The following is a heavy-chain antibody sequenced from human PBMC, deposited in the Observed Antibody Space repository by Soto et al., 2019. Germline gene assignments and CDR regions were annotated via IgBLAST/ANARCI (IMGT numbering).Heavy chain of an antibody. Sequence: QVQLVESGGGVVQPGRSLRLSCAASGFTFSSYAMHWVRQAPGKGLEWVAVISYDGSNKYYADSVKGRFTISRDNSKNTLYLQMNSLRAEDTAVYYCARGRRVAVAVYYGMDVWGQGTTVTVSS. CDR3: ARGRRVAVAVYYGMDV. D-gene: IGHD6-19*01. CDR1: GFTFSSYA. CDR2: ISYDGSNK. V-gene: IGHV3-30-3*01. J-gene: IGHJ6*02.